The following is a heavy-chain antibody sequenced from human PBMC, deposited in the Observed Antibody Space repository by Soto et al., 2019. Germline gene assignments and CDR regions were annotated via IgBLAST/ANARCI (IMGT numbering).Heavy chain of an antibody. D-gene: IGHD3-3*01. CDR1: GFTVSSNY. J-gene: IGHJ4*02. CDR3: ARGSKSYDFWSGYSGFLEY. Sequence: GGSLRLSCAASGFTVSSNYMSWVRQAPGKGLEWVSVIYSGGSTYYADSVKGRFTISRDNSKNTLYLQMNSLRAEDTAVYYCARGSKSYDFWSGYSGFLEYWGQGTLVTVSS. CDR2: IYSGGST. V-gene: IGHV3-53*01.